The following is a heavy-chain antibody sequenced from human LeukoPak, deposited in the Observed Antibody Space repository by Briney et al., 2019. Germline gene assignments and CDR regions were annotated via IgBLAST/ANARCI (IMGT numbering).Heavy chain of an antibody. D-gene: IGHD2-21*01. CDR2: FDPEDGET. J-gene: IGHJ4*02. CDR1: GYTLTELS. CDR3: ATNIVIATGMGYFDN. V-gene: IGHV1-24*01. Sequence: ASVPVSCQVSGYTLTELSLHWVRQAPGKGLAWMGGFDPEDGETIYVQKFQGRVTMNEDTSTDIDYMGLSSLRSEVTSVYYDATNIVIATGMGYFDNWGQGTMVTVSS.